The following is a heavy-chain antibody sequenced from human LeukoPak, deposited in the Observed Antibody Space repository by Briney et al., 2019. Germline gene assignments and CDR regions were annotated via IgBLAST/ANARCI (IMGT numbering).Heavy chain of an antibody. V-gene: IGHV3-30*04. CDR2: ISYDGSNK. D-gene: IGHD3-22*01. J-gene: IGHJ3*02. CDR1: GFTFGSYA. CDR3: ARGAEDLITMIVVGPGAFDI. Sequence: GGSLRLSCAASGFTFGSYAMHWVRQAPGKGLEWVAVISYDGSNKYYADSVKGRFTISRDNSKNTLYLQMNSLRAEDTAVYYCARGAEDLITMIVVGPGAFDIWGQGTMVTVSS.